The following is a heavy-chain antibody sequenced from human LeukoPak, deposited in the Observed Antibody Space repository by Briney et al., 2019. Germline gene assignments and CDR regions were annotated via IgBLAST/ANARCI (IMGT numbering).Heavy chain of an antibody. Sequence: GASVTVSFTASGYTFTVYYMHWVRQAPGQGHEWRGWINPNSGGTNYAQKFQGRGTMTRDTSITTAYMELSRLRSDDTAVYYCARASWFGELSDAFDIWGQGTMVTVSS. CDR2: INPNSGGT. CDR3: ARASWFGELSDAFDI. J-gene: IGHJ3*02. D-gene: IGHD3-10*01. CDR1: GYTFTVYY. V-gene: IGHV1-2*02.